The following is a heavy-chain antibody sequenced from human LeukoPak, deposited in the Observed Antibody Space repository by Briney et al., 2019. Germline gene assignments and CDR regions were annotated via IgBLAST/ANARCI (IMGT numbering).Heavy chain of an antibody. J-gene: IGHJ6*03. CDR2: MNPNSGNT. Sequence: ASVKVSCKASGYTFTSYDINWVRQATGQGLEWMGWMNPNSGNTGYAQKFQGRVTITRNTSISTAYMELSSLRSEDTAVYYCARVGRYCSSTSCYMSYYYYMDVWGKGTTVTVSS. D-gene: IGHD2-2*02. CDR1: GYTFTSYD. CDR3: ARVGRYCSSTSCYMSYYYYMDV. V-gene: IGHV1-8*03.